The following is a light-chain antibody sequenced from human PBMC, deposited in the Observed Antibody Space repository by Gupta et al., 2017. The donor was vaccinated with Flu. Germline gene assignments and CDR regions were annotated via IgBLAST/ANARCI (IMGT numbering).Light chain of an antibody. V-gene: IGKV4-1*01. CDR1: QSLLYSSNNKDF. CDR3: QQFYTTPFT. J-gene: IGKJ3*01. CDR2: WAS. Sequence: NCKSSQSLLYSSNNKDFVVWYQQKPGQPPKLLIYWASNRESGVPDRFSGSGSGTDFTLTISSLQAEDVAVYYCQQFYTTPFTFGPGTRVEIK.